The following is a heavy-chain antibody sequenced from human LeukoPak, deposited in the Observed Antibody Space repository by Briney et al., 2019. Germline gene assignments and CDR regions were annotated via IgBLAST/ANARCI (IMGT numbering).Heavy chain of an antibody. CDR3: ARARRGRYSGSQLGGYYFDY. CDR1: GFTFSSYS. Sequence: KPGGSLRLSCAASGFTFSSYSMNWVRQAPGKGLEWVSSISSSSSYIYYADSVKGRFTISRDNAKNSLYLQMNSLRAEDTAVYYCARARRGRYSGSQLGGYYFDYWGQGTLVTVSS. V-gene: IGHV3-21*04. D-gene: IGHD1-26*01. CDR2: ISSSSSYI. J-gene: IGHJ4*02.